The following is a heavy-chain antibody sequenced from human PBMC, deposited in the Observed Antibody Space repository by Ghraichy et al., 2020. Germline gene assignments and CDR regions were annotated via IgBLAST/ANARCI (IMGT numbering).Heavy chain of an antibody. CDR2: INHSGST. CDR1: GGSFSGYY. Sequence: SETLSLTCAVYGGSFSGYYWSWIRQPPGKGLEWIGEINHSGSTNYNPSLKSRVTISVDTSKNQFSLKLSSVTAADTAVYYCARGVRYYDSSGYNYWGQGTLVTVSS. CDR3: ARGVRYYDSSGYNY. J-gene: IGHJ4*02. D-gene: IGHD3-22*01. V-gene: IGHV4-34*01.